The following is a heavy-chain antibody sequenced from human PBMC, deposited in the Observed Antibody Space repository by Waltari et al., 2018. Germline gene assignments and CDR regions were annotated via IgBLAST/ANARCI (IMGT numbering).Heavy chain of an antibody. V-gene: IGHV4-38-2*01. D-gene: IGHD4-4*01. J-gene: IGHJ4*02. CDR2: IYRSGTT. CDR1: GYSISSGYY. Sequence: QVQLQESGPGLVRPSEILSLTCGVSGYSISSGYYWGWIRQPPGKGLEWIGSIYRSGTTYYNPSLESQVTMSVDTSKNQFSLKMSPVTAADTAVYYCTRRYTRRDYSPFDFWGQGTLVTVSS. CDR3: TRRYTRRDYSPFDF.